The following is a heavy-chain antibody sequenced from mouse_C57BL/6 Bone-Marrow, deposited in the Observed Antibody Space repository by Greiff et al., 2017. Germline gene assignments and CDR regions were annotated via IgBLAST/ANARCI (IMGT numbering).Heavy chain of an antibody. V-gene: IGHV1-69*01. CDR1: GYTFTSYW. Sequence: QVQLQQPGAELVMPGASVKLSCKASGYTFTSYWMHWVKQRPGQGLEWIGEIDPSDSYTNYNQKFKGKSTLTVDKSSSTAYMQLSSLTSEDSAVYYCARGITTVVEDYFDYWGQGTTLTVSS. J-gene: IGHJ2*01. D-gene: IGHD1-1*01. CDR3: ARGITTVVEDYFDY. CDR2: IDPSDSYT.